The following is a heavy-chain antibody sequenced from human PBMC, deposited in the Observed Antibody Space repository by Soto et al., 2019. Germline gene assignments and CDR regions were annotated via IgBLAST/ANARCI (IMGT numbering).Heavy chain of an antibody. CDR1: GGSISSGGYY. D-gene: IGHD6-19*01. V-gene: IGHV4-61*08. CDR3: ARGFAIGWYTYYFDY. CDR2: IYYTGST. Sequence: TSETLSLTCTVSGGSISSGGYYWSWIRQHPGKGLEWIGYIYYTGSTNYNPSLKSRVTISVDTSKNQFSLSLSSVTAADTAVYYCARGFAIGWYTYYFDYWGQGPLVTVSS. J-gene: IGHJ4*02.